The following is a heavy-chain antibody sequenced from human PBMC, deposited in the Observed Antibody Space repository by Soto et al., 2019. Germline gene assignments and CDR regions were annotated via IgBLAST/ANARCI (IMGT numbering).Heavy chain of an antibody. J-gene: IGHJ4*02. CDR1: GYSFTSYW. Sequence: GESLKISCKGSGYSFTSYWISWVRQMPGKGLEWMGRIDPSDSDTRYSPSFQGHVTIPVDKSISTAYVQWSSLKASDSAIYYCFRGGVTSRTFDYWGQGTLVTVSS. D-gene: IGHD3-16*01. V-gene: IGHV5-10-1*01. CDR2: IDPSDSDT. CDR3: FRGGVTSRTFDY.